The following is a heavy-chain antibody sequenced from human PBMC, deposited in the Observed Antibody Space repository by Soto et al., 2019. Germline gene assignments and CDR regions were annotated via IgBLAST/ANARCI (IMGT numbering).Heavy chain of an antibody. CDR1: GFTFSSDW. D-gene: IGHD3-22*01. Sequence: PGGSLRLSCTASGFTFSSDWMHWVRQAPGKGLEWVSYIGIGSSTEYYADSVKGRFTISRDNAKNSLYLQMNSLRAEDTAVYYCARDQLYYNDISGRPLNAFDVWGQGTMVTVSS. CDR2: IGIGSSTE. J-gene: IGHJ3*01. V-gene: IGHV3-48*01. CDR3: ARDQLYYNDISGRPLNAFDV.